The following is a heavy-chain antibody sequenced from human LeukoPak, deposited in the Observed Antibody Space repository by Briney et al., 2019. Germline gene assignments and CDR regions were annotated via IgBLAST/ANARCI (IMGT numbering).Heavy chain of an antibody. CDR3: ARMRSYYDSSDYFLAGGLVDY. Sequence: PSETLSLTCTVSGGSISSYYWSWTRQPPGKGLEWIGSIYYSGNTYYNPSLKSRVTISVDTSKNQFSLKLNSVTAADTAVYYCARMRSYYDSSDYFLAGGLVDYWGQGTLVTVSS. CDR1: GGSISSYY. D-gene: IGHD3-22*01. V-gene: IGHV4-59*08. J-gene: IGHJ4*02. CDR2: IYYSGNT.